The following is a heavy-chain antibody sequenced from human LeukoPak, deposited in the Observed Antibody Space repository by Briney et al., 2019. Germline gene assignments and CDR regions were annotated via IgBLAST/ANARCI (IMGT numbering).Heavy chain of an antibody. D-gene: IGHD3-16*01. CDR2: IIPIFGTA. J-gene: IGHJ4*02. V-gene: IGHV1-69*13. Sequence: ASVKVSCTASGGTFSSYAISWVRQAPGQGLEWMGGIIPIFGTANYVQKFQGRVTITADESTSTAYMELSSLRSEDTAVYYCARDGGGGYFDYWGQGTLVTVSS. CDR1: GGTFSSYA. CDR3: ARDGGGGYFDY.